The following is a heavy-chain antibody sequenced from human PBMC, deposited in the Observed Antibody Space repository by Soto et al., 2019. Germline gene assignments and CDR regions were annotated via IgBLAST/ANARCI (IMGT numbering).Heavy chain of an antibody. CDR1: RGYVNTFH. V-gene: IGHV4-4*07. D-gene: IGHD3-22*01. Sequence: SETLSLTCTVSRGYVNTFHWSWVRQPAGKGLEWIGRIFPNGNTDYSPSLKSRVTLSVDTSKNQISLNLTSVTAADTAVYYCARTNYNYYYDSSGYRGYWGQGTLVTVSS. CDR3: ARTNYNYYYDSSGYRGY. J-gene: IGHJ4*02. CDR2: IFPNGNT.